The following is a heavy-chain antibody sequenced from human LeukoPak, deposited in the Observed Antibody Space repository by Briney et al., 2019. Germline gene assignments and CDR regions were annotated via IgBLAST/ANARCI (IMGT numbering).Heavy chain of an antibody. D-gene: IGHD1-26*01. CDR3: ARGRSGWEYYFDY. J-gene: IGHJ4*02. V-gene: IGHV1-69*13. CDR1: GGTFSGYA. CDR2: IIPIFGTA. Sequence: SVKVSCKASGGTFSGYAISWVRQAPGQGLEWMGGIIPIFGTANYAQKFQGRVTITADESTSTAYMELSSLRSEDTAVYYCARGRSGWEYYFDYWGQGTLVTVSS.